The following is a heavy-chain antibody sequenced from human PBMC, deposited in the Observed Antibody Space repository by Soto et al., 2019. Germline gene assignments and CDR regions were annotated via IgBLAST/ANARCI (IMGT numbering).Heavy chain of an antibody. CDR3: ARDTTYYYDSSGYYFGY. Sequence: GGSLRLSCAASGFTFSSYAMHWVRQAPGKGLEWVAVISYDGGNKYYADSVKGRFTISRDNSKNTLYLQMNSLRAEDTAVYYCARDTTYYYDSSGYYFGYWGQGTLVTVSS. D-gene: IGHD3-22*01. V-gene: IGHV3-30-3*01. CDR1: GFTFSSYA. J-gene: IGHJ4*02. CDR2: ISYDGGNK.